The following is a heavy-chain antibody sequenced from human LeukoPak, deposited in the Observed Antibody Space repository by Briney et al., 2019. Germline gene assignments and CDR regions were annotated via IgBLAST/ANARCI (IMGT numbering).Heavy chain of an antibody. V-gene: IGHV4-59*01. CDR1: GGSLSSYY. Sequence: SETLSLTCTVSGGSLSSYYWSWIRQPPGKGLEWIGYIYNSAVINYNPSLKSRVTISLDTSKNQFFLKLSSVTAADTAVYYCARKRSFDLWGQGTLVTVSS. D-gene: IGHD3-9*01. CDR3: ARKRSFDL. CDR2: IYNSAVI. J-gene: IGHJ4*02.